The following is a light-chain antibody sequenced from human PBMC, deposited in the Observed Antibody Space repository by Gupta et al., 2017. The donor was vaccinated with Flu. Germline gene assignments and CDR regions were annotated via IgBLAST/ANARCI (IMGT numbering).Light chain of an antibody. CDR3: CSYAGSDAVWV. CDR2: QNI. CDR1: TRDIGTYNL. J-gene: IGLJ1*01. Sequence: ITISCTGSTRDIGTYNLVSWYQQHPGEAPRLIIFQNIKRPSGVSYRFSGSKSANAASLTISGLQREDEADYYCCSYAGSDAVWVFGAGTRVTGL. V-gene: IGLV2-23*02.